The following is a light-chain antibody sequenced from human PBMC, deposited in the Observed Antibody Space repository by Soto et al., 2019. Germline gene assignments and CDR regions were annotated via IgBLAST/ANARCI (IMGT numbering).Light chain of an antibody. V-gene: IGKV3-15*01. CDR2: GTS. CDR3: QRYNNWPYT. CDR1: QSVGRN. J-gene: IGKJ2*01. Sequence: EIVMTQSPVALSVSPGERAALSCRASQSVGRNFAWYQQRPGQAPRVLIYGTSTRATGVPARFSGSGSRTDFTLAISSLQSEDFAVYYCQRYNNWPYTFGQGTRLEIK.